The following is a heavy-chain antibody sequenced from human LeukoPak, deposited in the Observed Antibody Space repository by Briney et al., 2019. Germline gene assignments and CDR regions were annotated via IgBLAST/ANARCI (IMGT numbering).Heavy chain of an antibody. D-gene: IGHD2-21*02. Sequence: AASVKVSCKASGGTFSSYAISWVRQAPGQGLEWMGRIIPILGIANYAQMFQGRVTITADKSTSTAYMELSSLRSEDTAVYYCARDLLPISPGAYCGGDCYSGDYWGQGTLVTVSS. J-gene: IGHJ4*02. CDR1: GGTFSSYA. CDR3: ARDLLPISPGAYCGGDCYSGDY. V-gene: IGHV1-69*04. CDR2: IIPILGIA.